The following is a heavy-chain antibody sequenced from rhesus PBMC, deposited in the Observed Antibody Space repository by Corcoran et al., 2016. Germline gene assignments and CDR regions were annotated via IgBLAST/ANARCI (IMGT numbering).Heavy chain of an antibody. CDR3: ARGNSGSWNVFGY. Sequence: QLQLQESGPGLVKPSETLSVTCAVSGGSISSSYWSWIRQAPGKGLEWIGYIYVSGSSTNYNPSLKSRVTLSVYTSKNQLSLKLSSVTTADTAVYYCARGNSGSWNVFGYWGQGVLVTVSS. V-gene: IGHV4-169*01. J-gene: IGHJ4*01. CDR1: GGSISSSY. D-gene: IGHD6-25*01. CDR2: IYVSGSST.